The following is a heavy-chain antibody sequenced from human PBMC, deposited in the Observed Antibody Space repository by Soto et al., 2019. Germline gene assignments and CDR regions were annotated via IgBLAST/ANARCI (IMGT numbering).Heavy chain of an antibody. V-gene: IGHV3-30-3*01. CDR2: ISYDGSNK. Sequence: PGGSLRLSCAASGFTFSSYAMHWVRQAPGKGLEWVAVISYDGSNKYYADSVKGRFTISRDNSKNTLYLQMNSLRAEDTAVYYCARELGGYSYGYYDYWGQGTQVTVSS. CDR3: ARELGGYSYGYYDY. CDR1: GFTFSSYA. J-gene: IGHJ4*02. D-gene: IGHD5-18*01.